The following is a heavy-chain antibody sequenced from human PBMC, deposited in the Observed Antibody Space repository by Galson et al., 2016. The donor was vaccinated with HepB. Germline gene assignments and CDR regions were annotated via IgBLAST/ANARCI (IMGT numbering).Heavy chain of an antibody. CDR3: ARDRGSGLLNYYGRDV. Sequence: SLRLSCAASGFSFSSYSMNWVRQAPGKGLEWVSYITSSSSTIYYADSVKSRFTISRDNAKNSLFLQTNSLRDEDTAVYYCARDRGSGLLNYYGRDVWGRGTTVTVSS. D-gene: IGHD6-19*01. CDR2: ITSSSSTI. J-gene: IGHJ6*02. V-gene: IGHV3-48*02. CDR1: GFSFSSYS.